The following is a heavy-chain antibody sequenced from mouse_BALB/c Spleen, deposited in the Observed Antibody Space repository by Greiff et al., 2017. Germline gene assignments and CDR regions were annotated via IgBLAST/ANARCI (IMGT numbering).Heavy chain of an antibody. CDR2: INPGSGGT. J-gene: IGHJ2*01. CDR1: GYAFTNYL. D-gene: IGHD2-14*01. V-gene: IGHV1-54*01. Sequence: QVQLQQSGAELVRPGTSVKVSCKASGYAFTNYLIEWVKQRPGQGLEWIGVINPGSGGTNYNEKFKGKATLTADKSSSTAYMQLSSLTSDDSAVYFCAREALEVRLGYWGQGTTLTVSS. CDR3: AREALEVRLGY.